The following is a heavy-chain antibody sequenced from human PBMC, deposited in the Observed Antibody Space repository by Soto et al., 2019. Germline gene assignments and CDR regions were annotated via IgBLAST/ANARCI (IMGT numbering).Heavy chain of an antibody. Sequence: GGSLRLSCAASGFTFSSYAMSWVRQAPGKGLEWVSAISGSGGSTYYADSVKGRFTISRDNSKNTLYLQMNSLRAEDTAVYYCAKDFERLGFWSAPEYNWFDPWGQGTLVTVSS. CDR2: ISGSGGST. CDR1: GFTFSSYA. V-gene: IGHV3-23*01. D-gene: IGHD3-3*01. J-gene: IGHJ5*02. CDR3: AKDFERLGFWSAPEYNWFDP.